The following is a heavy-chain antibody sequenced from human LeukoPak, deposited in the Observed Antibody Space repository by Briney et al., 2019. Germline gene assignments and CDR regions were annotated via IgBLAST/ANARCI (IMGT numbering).Heavy chain of an antibody. Sequence: KPSETLSLTCTVSGGSISNYYWNWIRQPPGKGLEWIGNIYYSGRTNYNPSLKSRVTISVDTSKNQFPLKLTSVTAADTAVYYCARLIPNSAWLSDYWGRGTLVTVSS. CDR2: IYYSGRT. CDR1: GGSISNYY. CDR3: ARLIPNSAWLSDY. V-gene: IGHV4-59*08. J-gene: IGHJ4*02. D-gene: IGHD6-19*01.